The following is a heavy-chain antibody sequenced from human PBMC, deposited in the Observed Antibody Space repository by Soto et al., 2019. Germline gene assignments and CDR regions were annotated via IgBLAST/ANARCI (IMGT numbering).Heavy chain of an antibody. D-gene: IGHD3-16*02. J-gene: IGHJ4*02. CDR3: AKNLDRQLQRVIDF. V-gene: IGHV3-23*01. CDR1: GLTFINYS. CDR2: MSGSSSTT. Sequence: GGSLRLSCATSGLTFINYSRSWVRQSPGGGLEWVSSMSGSSSTTYYADSVRGRFTISRARSKNTLHLQMSSLRAEDTALYYCAKNLDRQLQRVIDFWGQGTLATVSS.